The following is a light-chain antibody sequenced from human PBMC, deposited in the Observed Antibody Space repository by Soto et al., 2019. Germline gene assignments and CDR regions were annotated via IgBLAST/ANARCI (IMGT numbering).Light chain of an antibody. V-gene: IGKV1-5*03. CDR1: QSISSW. CDR2: KAS. CDR3: QQYNSYSRT. Sequence: DIQKTQSPSTLSASVGDRVTITCRASQSISSWLAWYQQKPGKAPKVLIYKASSLESGVPSRFSGSGSGAEFTLTISSLQPDDFATYYCQQYNSYSRTFGQGTKVDIK. J-gene: IGKJ1*01.